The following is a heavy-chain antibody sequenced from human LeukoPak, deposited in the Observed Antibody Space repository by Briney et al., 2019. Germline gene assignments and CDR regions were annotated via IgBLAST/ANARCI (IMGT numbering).Heavy chain of an antibody. CDR2: INHSGST. D-gene: IGHD2-15*01. V-gene: IGHV4-34*01. J-gene: IGHJ2*01. Sequence: SETLSLTCAVYGGSFSGYYWSWIRQPPGKGLXXXXXINHSGSTNYNPSLKSRVTISVDTSKNQFSLKLSSVTAADTAVYYCARRAKKPGYCSGGSCYSERYFDLWGRGTLVTVSS. CDR3: ARRAKKPGYCSGGSCYSERYFDL. CDR1: GGSFSGYY.